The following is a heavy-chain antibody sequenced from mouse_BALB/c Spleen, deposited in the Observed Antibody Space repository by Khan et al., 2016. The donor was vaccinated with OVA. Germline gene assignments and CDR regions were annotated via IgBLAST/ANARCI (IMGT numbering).Heavy chain of an antibody. V-gene: IGHV5-6-3*01. CDR1: GFTFSSYG. J-gene: IGHJ2*01. CDR3: TRMARPIN. CDR2: LNSNGGST. Sequence: EVQLQASGGGLVQPGGSLKLSCAASGFTFSSYGMPWVRQTPDKRLELVATLNSNGGSTYYPDSVKGRFTIPIDNAKTTLYQQMSSLKSENTAMYYCTRMARPINWGQGTTLTVSS.